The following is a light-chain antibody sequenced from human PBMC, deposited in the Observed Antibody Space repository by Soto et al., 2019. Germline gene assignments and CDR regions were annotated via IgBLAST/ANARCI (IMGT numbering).Light chain of an antibody. V-gene: IGLV3-25*03. CDR1: ALPKQY. CDR3: QSADSSGTYHVV. J-gene: IGLJ2*01. CDR2: KDS. Sequence: SYELTQPPSVSVSPGQTARITCSGDALPKQYAYWYQQKPGQAPVLVIYKDSERPSGIPERFSDSSSGTTVTLTISGVQAEDEADYYCQSADSSGTYHVVFGGGTKLTVL.